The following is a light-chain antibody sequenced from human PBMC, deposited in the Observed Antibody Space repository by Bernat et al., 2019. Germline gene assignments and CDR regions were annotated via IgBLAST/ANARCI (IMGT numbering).Light chain of an antibody. CDR1: QSISSR. J-gene: IGKJ1*01. V-gene: IGKV1-5*03. CDR3: LQYNSYPWT. CDR2: KAS. Sequence: DIQMTQSPSTLSASVEDRVTITCRASQSISSRWLAWYQQKPGKAPKLLSYKASSLETGVPSRFSGSGSGTEFTLTISSLQPDDFATYYCLQYNSYPWTFGQGTKVELK.